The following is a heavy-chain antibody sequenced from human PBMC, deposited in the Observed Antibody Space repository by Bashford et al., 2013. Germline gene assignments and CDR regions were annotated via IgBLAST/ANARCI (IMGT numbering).Heavy chain of an antibody. V-gene: IGHV1-18*04. D-gene: IGHD2-2*01. CDR1: VTPLPATV. Sequence: ASREGLLQGVLVTPLPATVVSWVRQAPGQGLEWMGWISAYNGNTNYAQKLQGRVTMTTDTSTSTAYMELRSLRSDDTAVYYCARDLKAPDIVVVPAADLSRGMDVWGQGTTVTVSS. CDR2: ISAYNGNT. CDR3: ARDLKAPDIVVVPAADLSRGMDV. J-gene: IGHJ6*02.